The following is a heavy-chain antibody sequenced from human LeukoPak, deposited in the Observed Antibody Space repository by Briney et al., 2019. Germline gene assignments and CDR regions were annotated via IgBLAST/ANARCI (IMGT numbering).Heavy chain of an antibody. CDR2: IKQDGSEK. J-gene: IGHJ4*02. CDR3: ARVDLDYDFWSGYSILMDY. V-gene: IGHV3-7*01. CDR1: GFTFSSYG. D-gene: IGHD3-3*01. Sequence: GGSLRLSCAASGFTFSSYGMHWVRQAPGKGLEWVANIKQDGSEKYYVDSVKGRFTISRGNAKNSLYLQMNSLRAEDTAVYYCARVDLDYDFWSGYSILMDYWGQGTLVTVSS.